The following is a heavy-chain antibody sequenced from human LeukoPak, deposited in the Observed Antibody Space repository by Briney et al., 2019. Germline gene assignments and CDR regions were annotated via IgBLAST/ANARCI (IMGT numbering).Heavy chain of an antibody. D-gene: IGHD6-13*01. J-gene: IGHJ4*02. Sequence: GGSLRLSCAASGFTFSYYSMNWVRQAPGKGLEWVSYISSSSKTIYYADSVKGRFTISRDNAKKALYLQMNSLRAEDTAVYYCARGDSSSWYVFDYWGQGTLVTVSS. CDR1: GFTFSYYS. V-gene: IGHV3-48*01. CDR2: ISSSSKTI. CDR3: ARGDSSSWYVFDY.